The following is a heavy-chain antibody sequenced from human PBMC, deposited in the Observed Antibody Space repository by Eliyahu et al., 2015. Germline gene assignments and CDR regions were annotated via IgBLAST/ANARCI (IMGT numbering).Heavy chain of an antibody. V-gene: IGHV4-59*01. CDR1: GGSISTYH. CDR3: ARALTYNYDI. CDR2: INYSGST. J-gene: IGHJ4*02. Sequence: QVQLQESGPGLVKPSETLSLTCTVSGGSISTYHWNWIRQPPGKGLEWIGYINYSGSTNYNPSLKGRVTISVDKSKNQLSLKLSSVTAADTAVYYCARALTYNYDIWGQGTLVTVAS. D-gene: IGHD3-22*01.